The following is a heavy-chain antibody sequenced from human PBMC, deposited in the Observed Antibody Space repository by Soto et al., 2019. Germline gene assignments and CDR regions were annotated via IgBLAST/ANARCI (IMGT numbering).Heavy chain of an antibody. CDR1: GFTFSDYY. J-gene: IGHJ3*02. V-gene: IGHV3-11*01. CDR2: ISTSGSTI. Sequence: QVQLVESGGGLVKPGGSLRLSCAVSGFTFSDYYMSWIRQAPGKGLECISYISTSGSTIYYADSVKGRFTISRDDAKNSLYLQMNSLRAEDTAVYYCARGQYTFARNTYSPIDDAFDIWGQGTMVTVSS. D-gene: IGHD2-15*01. CDR3: ARGQYTFARNTYSPIDDAFDI.